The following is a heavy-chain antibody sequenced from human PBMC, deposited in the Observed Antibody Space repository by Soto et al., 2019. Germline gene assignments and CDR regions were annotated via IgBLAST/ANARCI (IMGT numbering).Heavy chain of an antibody. D-gene: IGHD2-21*01. J-gene: IGHJ3*02. Sequence: QVQLVESGGGVVQPGRSLRLSCAASGFTFSRYGMHWVRQAPGKGLEWVAVIWYDGSNKYYADSVKGRFTISRDNSKNTLYLQMNSLRAEDTAVYYCARVLLGVWYYVGAADAFDIWGQGTMVTVSS. CDR3: ARVLLGVWYYVGAADAFDI. V-gene: IGHV3-33*01. CDR2: IWYDGSNK. CDR1: GFTFSRYG.